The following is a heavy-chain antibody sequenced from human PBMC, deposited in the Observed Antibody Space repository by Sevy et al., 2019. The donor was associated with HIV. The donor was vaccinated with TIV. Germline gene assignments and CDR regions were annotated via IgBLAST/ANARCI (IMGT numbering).Heavy chain of an antibody. CDR2: ISSSSSYT. V-gene: IGHV3-11*06. D-gene: IGHD3-10*01. Sequence: GGSLRLSCAASGFTFSDYYMSWIRQAPGKVLEWVSYISSSSSYTNYADSVKGRFTISRDNAKNSLYLQMNSLRAEDTAVYYCARDIQETMVRGGWDIWGQGTMVTVSS. J-gene: IGHJ3*02. CDR1: GFTFSDYY. CDR3: ARDIQETMVRGGWDI.